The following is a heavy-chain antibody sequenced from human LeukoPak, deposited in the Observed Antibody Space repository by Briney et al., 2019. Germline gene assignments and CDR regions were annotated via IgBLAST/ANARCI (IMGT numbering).Heavy chain of an antibody. J-gene: IGHJ3*02. CDR3: ARDRCRSTSCYTPDAFDI. CDR1: GFTFSSYW. Sequence: GGSLRLSCAASGFTFSSYWMSWVRQAPGKGLEWVANIKQDGSEKYYVDSVKGRFTISRDNAKNSLYLQMNSLRAEDTAVYYCARDRCRSTSCYTPDAFDIWGQGTMVTVSS. D-gene: IGHD2-2*02. CDR2: IKQDGSEK. V-gene: IGHV3-7*01.